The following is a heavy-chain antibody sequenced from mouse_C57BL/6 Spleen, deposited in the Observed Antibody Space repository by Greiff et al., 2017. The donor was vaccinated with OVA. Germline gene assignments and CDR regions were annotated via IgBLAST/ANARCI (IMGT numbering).Heavy chain of an antibody. CDR1: GFTFSSYA. Sequence: EVKLMESGGGLVKPGGSLKLSCAASGFTFSSYAMSWVRQTPEKRLEWVATISDGGSYTYYPDNVKGRFTISRDNAKNNLYLQMSHLKSEDTAMYYCARPTTVVAHWYFDVWGTGTTVTVSS. D-gene: IGHD1-1*01. J-gene: IGHJ1*03. CDR2: ISDGGSYT. CDR3: ARPTTVVAHWYFDV. V-gene: IGHV5-4*03.